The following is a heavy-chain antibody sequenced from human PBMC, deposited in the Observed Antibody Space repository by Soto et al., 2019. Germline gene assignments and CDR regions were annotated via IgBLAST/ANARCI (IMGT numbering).Heavy chain of an antibody. CDR1: GYTFTGYY. CDR2: INPNSGGT. J-gene: IGHJ4*02. D-gene: IGHD3-3*01. CDR3: ARDRTHYYDFWSGYYTGYYFDY. V-gene: IGHV1-2*04. Sequence: ASVKVSCKASGYTFTGYYMHWVRQAPGQGLEWMGWINPNSGGTNYAQKFQGWVTMTRDTSISTAYMELSRLRSDDTAVYYCARDRTHYYDFWSGYYTGYYFDYWGQGTLVTVPQ.